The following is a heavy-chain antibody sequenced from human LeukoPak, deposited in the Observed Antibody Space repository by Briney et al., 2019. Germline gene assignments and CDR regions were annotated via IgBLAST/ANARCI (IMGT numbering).Heavy chain of an antibody. CDR3: ARDGYYGSGSYYYYYGMDV. D-gene: IGHD3-10*01. CDR2: IKQDGSEK. CDR1: GFTFSSYW. Sequence: GGSLRLSCAASGFTFSSYWMSWVRQAPGKGLERVANIKQDGSEKYYVDSVKGRFTISRDNAKNSLYLQMNSLRAEDTAVYYCARDGYYGSGSYYYYYGMDVWGKGTTVTVSS. V-gene: IGHV3-7*03. J-gene: IGHJ6*04.